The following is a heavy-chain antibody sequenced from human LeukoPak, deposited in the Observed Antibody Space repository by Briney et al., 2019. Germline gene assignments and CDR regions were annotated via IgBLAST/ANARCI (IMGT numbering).Heavy chain of an antibody. CDR3: AKRVSAGFPPPHDF. D-gene: IGHD6-19*01. CDR2: ICGTGGTT. CDR1: VFTFNSYW. Sequence: PGGSLRLSCAAFVFTFNSYWMHGVRQAPGKGLEWVSVICGTGGTTYYADSVKGRFTISRDNSKNTLFLQMNSLRAEDTAVYYCAKRVSAGFPPPHDFWGQGTLVTVSS. J-gene: IGHJ4*02. V-gene: IGHV3-23*01.